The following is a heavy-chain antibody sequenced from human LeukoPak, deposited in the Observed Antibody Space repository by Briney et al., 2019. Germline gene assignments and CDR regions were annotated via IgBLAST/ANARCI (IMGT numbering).Heavy chain of an antibody. Sequence: PSETLSLTCSISGGSINNYYWSWIRQSPGNGLEGIGYVYYTGSTNYNPSLKSRVTISVDTSKNQFSLKLTSVTAADTAVYYCARHGGFSYYFGNWGQGTLVTVSS. V-gene: IGHV4-59*08. CDR3: ARHGGFSYYFGN. CDR2: VYYTGST. CDR1: GGSINNYY. J-gene: IGHJ4*02. D-gene: IGHD3-16*01.